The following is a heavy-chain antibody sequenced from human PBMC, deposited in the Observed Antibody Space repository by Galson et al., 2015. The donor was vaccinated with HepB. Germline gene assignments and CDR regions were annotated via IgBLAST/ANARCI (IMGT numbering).Heavy chain of an antibody. V-gene: IGHV1-69*02. J-gene: IGHJ4*02. D-gene: IGHD3-10*01. CDR1: GNTVSGYT. Sequence: SVKVSCKASGNTVSGYTINWVRQAPGQGLEWMGRLIPLLGIANYAQKFQGRVTITSDKSPSTAYMELSSLRSEDTAVYYCASAYYYGSGSYYNRDYWGQGTLVTVSS. CDR2: LIPLLGIA. CDR3: ASAYYYGSGSYYNRDY.